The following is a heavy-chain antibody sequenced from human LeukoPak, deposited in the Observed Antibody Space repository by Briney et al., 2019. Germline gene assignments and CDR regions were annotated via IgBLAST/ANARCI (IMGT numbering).Heavy chain of an antibody. CDR3: ARGSGSYYNHFDY. Sequence: SETLSLTCTVSGGSISSYYWSWIRQPPGKGLEWIGYIYYSGSTNYNPSLKSRVTISVDTSKNQFSLKLSSVTAADTAVYYYARGSGSYYNHFDYWGQGTLVTVSS. D-gene: IGHD3-10*01. CDR2: IYYSGST. CDR1: GGSISSYY. V-gene: IGHV4-59*01. J-gene: IGHJ4*02.